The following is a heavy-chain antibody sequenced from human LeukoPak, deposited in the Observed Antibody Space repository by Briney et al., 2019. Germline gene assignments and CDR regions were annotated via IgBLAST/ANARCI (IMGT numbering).Heavy chain of an antibody. Sequence: PSETLSLTCTVSGYSISSGYYWGWIRQPPGKGLEWIGSIYHSGSTYYNPSLKSRVTISVDTSKNQFSLKLSSVTAADTAVYYCARQFTDAFDIWGQGTMVTVSS. CDR1: GYSISSGYY. CDR3: ARQFTDAFDI. CDR2: IYHSGST. J-gene: IGHJ3*02. V-gene: IGHV4-38-2*02. D-gene: IGHD3-16*01.